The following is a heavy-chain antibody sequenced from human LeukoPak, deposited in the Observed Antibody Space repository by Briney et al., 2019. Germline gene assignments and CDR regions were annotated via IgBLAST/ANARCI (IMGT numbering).Heavy chain of an antibody. J-gene: IGHJ4*02. CDR1: GFSFRTSP. Sequence: GGSLRLSCAASGFSFRTSPMSWVRQVPGKGPEWVSGINSDSNDTPYADSVKGRFTISRDNAKNMLYLQMRSLRVEDTAVYYCVRKDSGLHPFGLWGQGTRVTVSS. D-gene: IGHD3-16*01. V-gene: IGHV3-23*01. CDR2: INSDSNDT. CDR3: VRKDSGLHPFGL.